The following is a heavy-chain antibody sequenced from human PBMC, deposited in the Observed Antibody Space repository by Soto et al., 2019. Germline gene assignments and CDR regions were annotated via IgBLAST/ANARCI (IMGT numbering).Heavy chain of an antibody. V-gene: IGHV3-21*01. CDR3: ARGTHSSSSESYYGMDV. Sequence: GGSLRLSCAASGFTFSSYSMNWVRQAPGKGLEWVSSISSSSSYIYYADSVKGRFTISRDNAKNSLYLQMNSLRAEDTAVYYCARGTHSSSSESYYGMDVWGQGTTVTVSS. CDR1: GFTFSSYS. D-gene: IGHD6-6*01. J-gene: IGHJ6*02. CDR2: ISSSSSYI.